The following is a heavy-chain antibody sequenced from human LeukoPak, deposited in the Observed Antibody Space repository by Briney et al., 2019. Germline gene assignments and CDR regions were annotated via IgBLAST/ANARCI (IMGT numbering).Heavy chain of an antibody. CDR2: IYYSGST. CDR3: ARGATYYDFWSGPRFDP. D-gene: IGHD3-3*01. CDR1: GGSISSSSYY. J-gene: IGHJ5*02. Sequence: KTSETLSLTCTVSGGSISSSSYYWGWIRQPPGKGLEWIGSIYYSGSTNYNPSLKSRVTISVDTSKNQFSLKLSSVTAADTAVYYCARGATYYDFWSGPRFDPWGQGTLVTVSS. V-gene: IGHV4-39*07.